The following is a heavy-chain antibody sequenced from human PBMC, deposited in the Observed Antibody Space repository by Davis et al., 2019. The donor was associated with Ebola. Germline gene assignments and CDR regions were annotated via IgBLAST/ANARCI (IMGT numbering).Heavy chain of an antibody. Sequence: GESLKISCAASGFIFSSYTMNWVRQAPGKGLEWVSSISGSSGYIYYEDSVKGRFTIYRDNAKNSLYLQMNSLRAEDTAVYYCTRGRHSEPTYDDYWGQGTLVTVSS. CDR2: ISGSSGYI. V-gene: IGHV3-21*01. CDR1: GFIFSSYT. CDR3: TRGRHSEPTYDDY. J-gene: IGHJ4*02. D-gene: IGHD2/OR15-2a*01.